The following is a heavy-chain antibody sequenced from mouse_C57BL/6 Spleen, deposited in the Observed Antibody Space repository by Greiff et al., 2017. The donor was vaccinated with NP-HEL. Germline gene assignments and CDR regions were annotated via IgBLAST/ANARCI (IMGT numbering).Heavy chain of an antibody. CDR2: IYPGDGDT. J-gene: IGHJ1*03. CDR3: ARGGLLRFYWYFDV. D-gene: IGHD1-1*01. Sequence: QVQLQQSGPELVKPGASVKISCKASGYAFSSSWMNWVKQRPGKGLEWIGRIYPGDGDTNYNGKFKGKATLTADKSSSTAYMQLSSLTSEDSAVYFCARGGLLRFYWYFDVWGTGTTVTVSS. V-gene: IGHV1-82*01. CDR1: GYAFSSSW.